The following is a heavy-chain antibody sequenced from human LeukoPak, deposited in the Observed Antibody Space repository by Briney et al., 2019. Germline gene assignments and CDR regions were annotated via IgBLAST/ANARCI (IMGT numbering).Heavy chain of an antibody. CDR2: ISTYNGNT. Sequence: GASVKVSCKASGLNFTSEGISWVRQAPGQGLEWMGWISTYNGNTDYAQKLQGRVTMTTDTSTSTAYIELMSLRSDDTAMYFCARACSGGSCYYIYWGQGTLVTASS. J-gene: IGHJ4*02. CDR3: ARACSGGSCYYIY. CDR1: GLNFTSEG. D-gene: IGHD2-15*01. V-gene: IGHV1-18*01.